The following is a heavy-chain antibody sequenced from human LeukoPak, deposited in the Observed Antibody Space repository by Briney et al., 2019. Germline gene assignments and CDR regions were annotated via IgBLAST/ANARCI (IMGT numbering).Heavy chain of an antibody. D-gene: IGHD2-2*01. CDR2: MNPNSGNT. CDR1: GYTFTSYG. CDR3: TRGGGSTWTQRGYFHP. Sequence: EASVKVSCKASGYTFTSYGISWVRQAPGQGLEWMGWMNPNSGNTGYAQKFQGRVTMTRDTSISTAYMELSSLKSEDTAVYYCTRGGGSTWTQRGYFHPWGQGTLVTVSS. V-gene: IGHV1-8*02. J-gene: IGHJ1*01.